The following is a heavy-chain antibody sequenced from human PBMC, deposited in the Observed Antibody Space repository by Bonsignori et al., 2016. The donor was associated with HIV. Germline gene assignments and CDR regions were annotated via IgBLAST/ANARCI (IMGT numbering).Heavy chain of an antibody. J-gene: IGHJ2*01. Sequence: EGQLLESGGGLVQPGGSLRLSCAASGFTFSSYAMSWVRQAPGKGLEWVSTIIASGGTIYYADSVKGRFTISRDNSKNTLYLQMNSLRAEDTAVYYCAKDPHSGFGYFDLWAVAPW. CDR1: GFTFSSYA. CDR3: AKDPHSGFGYFDL. CDR2: IIASGGTI. D-gene: IGHD3-9*01. V-gene: IGHV3-23*01.